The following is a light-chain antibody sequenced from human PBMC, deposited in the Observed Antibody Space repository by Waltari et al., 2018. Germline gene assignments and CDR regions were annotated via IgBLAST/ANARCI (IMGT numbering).Light chain of an antibody. CDR3: QKYNSAPPVT. V-gene: IGKV1-27*01. CDR2: AAS. CDR1: QGISNY. J-gene: IGKJ4*01. Sequence: DIQMTQSPSSLSASVGDRVTITCRASQGISNYLAWYQQKPGKVPKLRIYAASTLQSGVPARFSGSGSGTDFTLTISSLQPEDVATYYCQKYNSAPPVTFGGGTKVEIK.